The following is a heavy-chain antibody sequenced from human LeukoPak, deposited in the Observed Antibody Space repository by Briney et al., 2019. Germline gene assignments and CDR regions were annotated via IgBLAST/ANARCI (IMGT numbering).Heavy chain of an antibody. CDR2: ISYDGSNK. CDR1: GFTFSSYA. V-gene: IGHV3-30-3*01. Sequence: GGSLRLSCAASGFTFSSYAMHWVRQAPGKGLEWVAVISYDGSNKYYADSVKGRFTISRDNSKDTLYLQMNSLRVEDAAVYYCSKDLTSDFGGDLDPWGQGTLVTVSS. D-gene: IGHD3-10*01. J-gene: IGHJ5*02. CDR3: SKDLTSDFGGDLDP.